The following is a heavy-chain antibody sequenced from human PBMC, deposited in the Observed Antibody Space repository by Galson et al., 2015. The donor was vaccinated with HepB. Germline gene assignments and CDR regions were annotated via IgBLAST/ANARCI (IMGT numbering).Heavy chain of an antibody. CDR2: ISSNGGST. CDR1: GFTFSSYA. D-gene: IGHD4-17*01. V-gene: IGHV3-64D*06. Sequence: SLRLSCAASGFTFSSYAMHWVRQAPGKGLEYVSAISSNGGSTYYADSVKGRFTISRDNSKNTLYLQMSSLRAEDTAVYYCVKDPADRGSYGDSDYWGQGTLVTVSS. J-gene: IGHJ4*02. CDR3: VKDPADRGSYGDSDY.